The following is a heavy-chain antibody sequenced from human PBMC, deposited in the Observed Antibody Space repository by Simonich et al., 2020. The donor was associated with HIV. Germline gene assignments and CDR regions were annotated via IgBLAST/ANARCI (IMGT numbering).Heavy chain of an antibody. D-gene: IGHD3-3*02. Sequence: EVHLVQSGGGLVQPGGSLRLSCADSGFTFSTYWMTWVRQAPGKGLEGGANIKQDGSEKYYVDSVKGRFTISRDNAKNSLYLQMNSLRAEDTAVYYCARAPAIFGVVIPDAFDIWRQGTMVTVSS. CDR3: ARAPAIFGVVIPDAFDI. CDR2: IKQDGSEK. V-gene: IGHV3-7*01. J-gene: IGHJ3*02. CDR1: GFTFSTYW.